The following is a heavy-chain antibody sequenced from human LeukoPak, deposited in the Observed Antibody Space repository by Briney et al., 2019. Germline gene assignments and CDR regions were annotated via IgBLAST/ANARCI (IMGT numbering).Heavy chain of an antibody. CDR3: ATATNRHGTFDY. CDR2: FDPEDGET. CDR1: GYTLTELS. V-gene: IGHV1-24*01. D-gene: IGHD1-1*01. J-gene: IGHJ4*02. Sequence: ASVKVSCKVSGYTLTELSMHWVRQAPGKGLEWMGGFDPEDGETIYAQKFQGRVTMTEDTSTDTAYMELSSLRSEDTAVYYCATATNRHGTFDYWGQGTLVTVSS.